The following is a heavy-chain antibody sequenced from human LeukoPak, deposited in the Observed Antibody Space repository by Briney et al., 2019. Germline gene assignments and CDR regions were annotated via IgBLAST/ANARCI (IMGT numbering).Heavy chain of an antibody. Sequence: GASVKVSCKPSGFIFGNSAMQWVRQARGQRLEWIGWIVVGSGKTHYSQKFQGRVSITRDMSTNTAYMELRSLRYEDTAIYYCAADDLGGGRWGQGTLVTVSS. CDR2: IVVGSGKT. V-gene: IGHV1-58*02. CDR1: GFIFGNSA. J-gene: IGHJ4*02. CDR3: AADDLGGGR. D-gene: IGHD3/OR15-3a*01.